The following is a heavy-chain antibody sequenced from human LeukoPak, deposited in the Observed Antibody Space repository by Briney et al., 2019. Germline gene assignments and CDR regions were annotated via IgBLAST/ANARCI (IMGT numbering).Heavy chain of an antibody. D-gene: IGHD2-2*01. Sequence: SETLSLTXTVSGGSMSSSTYYWGWIRQPPGKGLDWIGSLYYSGSTYDNPSLKSRVTISVDTSKNQLSLKLSSVTAADRAIYYCARHSPVATEAFDIWGQGTMATVSS. CDR2: LYYSGST. J-gene: IGHJ3*02. CDR3: ARHSPVATEAFDI. V-gene: IGHV4-39*01. CDR1: GGSMSSSTYY.